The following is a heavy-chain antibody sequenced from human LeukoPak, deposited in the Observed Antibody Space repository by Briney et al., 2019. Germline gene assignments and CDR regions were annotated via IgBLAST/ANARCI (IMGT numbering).Heavy chain of an antibody. D-gene: IGHD6-19*01. J-gene: IGHJ4*02. V-gene: IGHV1-2*02. CDR3: ARASGYSSGCPDY. CDR2: INPNSGGT. CDR1: GYTFTGYY. Sequence: ASVKVSCKASGYTFTGYYMHWVRQAPGQGLEWMVWINPNSGGTNYAQKFQGRVTMTRDTSISTAYMELSRLRSDDTAVYYCARASGYSSGCPDYWGQGTLVTVSS.